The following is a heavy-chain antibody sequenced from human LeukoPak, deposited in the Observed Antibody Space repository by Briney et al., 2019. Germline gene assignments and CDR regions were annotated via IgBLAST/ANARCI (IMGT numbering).Heavy chain of an antibody. CDR3: ATDLRHYSSGSRVDY. J-gene: IGHJ4*02. Sequence: ASVKVSCKVSGYTPIKLSMHWVRQAPGKGLEWMGGFDPEDDETFYAEKFQDRVTLTEDASTDTAYMDLSSLRSEDTAVYYCATDLRHYSSGSRVDYWGQGTLVTVSS. CDR2: FDPEDDET. CDR1: GYTPIKLS. D-gene: IGHD3-10*01. V-gene: IGHV1-24*01.